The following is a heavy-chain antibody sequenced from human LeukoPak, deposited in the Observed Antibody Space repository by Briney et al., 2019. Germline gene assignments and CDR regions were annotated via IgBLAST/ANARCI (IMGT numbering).Heavy chain of an antibody. V-gene: IGHV3-74*01. Sequence: GGSLRLSCAASGFTFSSYSMNWVRQAPGKGLVWVSRISSDASITSYADPVKGRFTISRDNAKNTLYLQMNTLRAEDTAVYYCARDPQYSYDDSGTFDSWGQGTLVTVSS. CDR1: GFTFSSYS. D-gene: IGHD3-22*01. CDR3: ARDPQYSYDDSGTFDS. J-gene: IGHJ4*02. CDR2: ISSDASIT.